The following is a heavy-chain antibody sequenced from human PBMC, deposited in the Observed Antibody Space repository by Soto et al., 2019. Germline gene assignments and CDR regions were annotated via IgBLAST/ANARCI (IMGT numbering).Heavy chain of an antibody. CDR3: ARGKSSWDYYYYYMDV. CDR1: SGSISSSNW. V-gene: IGHV4-4*02. J-gene: IGHJ6*03. D-gene: IGHD6-13*01. Sequence: QVQLQESGPGLVKPSGTLSLTCAVSSGSISSSNWRSWVRQPPGKGLEWIGEIYHSGSTNYNPSLKSRVTISVDKSKNQFSLKLSSVTAADTAVYYCARGKSSWDYYYYYMDVWGKGTTVTVSS. CDR2: IYHSGST.